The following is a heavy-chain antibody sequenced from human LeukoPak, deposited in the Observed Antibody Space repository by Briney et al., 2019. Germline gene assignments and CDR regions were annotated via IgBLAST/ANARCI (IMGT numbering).Heavy chain of an antibody. D-gene: IGHD5-18*01. CDR2: ISYDGSNK. V-gene: IGHV3-30-3*01. CDR1: GFTFSSYA. J-gene: IGHJ4*02. Sequence: QPGGSLRLSCAASGFTFSSYAMHWVRQAPGKGLEWVAVISYDGSNKYYAGSVKGRFTISRDNSKNTLYLQMNSLRAEDTAVYYCARGHPGIQLRRAPFDYWGQGTLVTVSS. CDR3: ARGHPGIQLRRAPFDY.